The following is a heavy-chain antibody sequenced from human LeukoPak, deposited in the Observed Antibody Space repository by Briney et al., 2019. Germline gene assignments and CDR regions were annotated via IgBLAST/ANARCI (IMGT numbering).Heavy chain of an antibody. Sequence: GGSLRLSCAASGFTFSGSAMHWVRQASGKGLEWVGRIRSKADSYATTYSASVKGRFTISRDDSKNTAYLQMNSLKTEDTAVYYCTTDDLRVRAFGIWGQGTMVTVSS. CDR1: GFTFSGSA. V-gene: IGHV3-73*01. CDR2: IRSKADSYAT. J-gene: IGHJ3*02. D-gene: IGHD2-21*01. CDR3: TTDDLRVRAFGI.